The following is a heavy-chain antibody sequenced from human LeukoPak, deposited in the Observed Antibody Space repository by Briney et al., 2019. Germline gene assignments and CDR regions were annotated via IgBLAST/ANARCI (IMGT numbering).Heavy chain of an antibody. J-gene: IGHJ4*02. D-gene: IGHD6-6*01. CDR3: AKPPGGVARCFDS. CDR1: GFSFSIYG. Sequence: GXXLRLSCAASGFSFSIYGMHWVRQAPGKGLEWVAYIRYDGSVKYYADSVKGRFTISRDNSKSTPYLQMNSLRAEDTAVYYCAKPPGGVARCFDSWGQGTLVTVSS. CDR2: IRYDGSVK. V-gene: IGHV3-30*02.